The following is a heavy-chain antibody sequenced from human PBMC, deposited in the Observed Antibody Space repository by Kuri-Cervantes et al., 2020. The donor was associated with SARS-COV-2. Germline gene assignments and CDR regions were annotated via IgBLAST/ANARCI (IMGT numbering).Heavy chain of an antibody. V-gene: IGHV4-38-2*01. CDR3: ARGPTVAASSSVLDP. D-gene: IGHD6-6*01. J-gene: IGHJ5*02. CDR1: GYSISSGYY. Sequence: SETLSLTCAVSGYSISSGYYWGWIRQPPGKGLEWIGSIYHSGSTYYNPSLKSRVTISVDTSKNQFSLKLSSVTAADTAVYYCARGPTVAASSSVLDPWGQGTVVTVSS. CDR2: IYHSGST.